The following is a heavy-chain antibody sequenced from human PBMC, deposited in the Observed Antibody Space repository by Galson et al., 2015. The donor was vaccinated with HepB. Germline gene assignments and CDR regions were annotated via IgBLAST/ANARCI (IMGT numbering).Heavy chain of an antibody. CDR1: GFTFSGYG. Sequence: SLRLSCAASGFTFSGYGMHWVRQAPGKGLEWVAVIWYDGSNKYYADSVKGRFTISRDNSKNTLYLQMNSLRAEDTAVYYCARDPGDYGWYFDLWGRGTLVTVSS. J-gene: IGHJ2*01. D-gene: IGHD4-17*01. CDR3: ARDPGDYGWYFDL. CDR2: IWYDGSNK. V-gene: IGHV3-33*01.